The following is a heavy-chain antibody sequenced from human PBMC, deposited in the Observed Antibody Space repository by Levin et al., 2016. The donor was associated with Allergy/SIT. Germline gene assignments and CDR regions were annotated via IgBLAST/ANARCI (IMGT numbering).Heavy chain of an antibody. CDR1: GGPIGSGNW. D-gene: IGHD6-19*01. V-gene: IGHV4-4*02. CDR3: ASSGWYRLDS. Sequence: SETLSLTCAVSGGPIGSGNWWTWVRQAPGKGLEWIGEKHPSGSTHYNPSLRSRVTISIDKSKSEFSLNLDSVTAADTAVYYCCASSGWYRLDSWGQGTLVTVSS. J-gene: IGHJ4*02. CDR2: KHPSGST.